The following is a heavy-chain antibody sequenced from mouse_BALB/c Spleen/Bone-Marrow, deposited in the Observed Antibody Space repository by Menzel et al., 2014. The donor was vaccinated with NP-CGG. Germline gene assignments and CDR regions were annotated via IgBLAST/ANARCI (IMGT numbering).Heavy chain of an antibody. CDR3: ARQGYYGKGDY. J-gene: IGHJ2*01. V-gene: IGHV4-1*02. CDR2: INPDSSTI. CDR1: AVDFSRYW. Sequence: SAPAVDFSRYWMSWVRQAPGKGLEWIGEINPDSSTINYTPSLKDKFIISRDNAKNMLYLQMSKVRSEDTALYYCARQGYYGKGDYWGQGTTLTVSS. D-gene: IGHD2-1*01.